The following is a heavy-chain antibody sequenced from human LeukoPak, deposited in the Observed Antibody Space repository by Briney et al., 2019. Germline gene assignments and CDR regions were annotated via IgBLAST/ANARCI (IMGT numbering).Heavy chain of an antibody. CDR1: GFTFSSHG. Sequence: PGGSLRLSCTASGFTFSSHGMNWVRQAPGKGLEWVAVIWYDGSKKYYADPVKGRFTISRDNSKNTVGLQMNSLRAEDTAVYSCARLSGSALDSWGQGTLVTVSS. V-gene: IGHV3-33*01. CDR3: ARLSGSALDS. CDR2: IWYDGSKK. D-gene: IGHD3-10*01. J-gene: IGHJ4*02.